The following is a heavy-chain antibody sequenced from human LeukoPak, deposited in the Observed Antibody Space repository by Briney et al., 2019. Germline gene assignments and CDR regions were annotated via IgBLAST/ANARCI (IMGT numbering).Heavy chain of an antibody. CDR2: IIPIFGTA. D-gene: IGHD2-2*01. J-gene: IGHJ6*03. Sequence: SVKVSCKASGGTFSSYAISWLRQAPGQGLEWMGGIIPIFGTANYAQKFQGRVTITADESTSTAYMELSSLRSEDTAVYYCATSTPGYCSSTSCSNYYYYYMDVWGKGTTVTVSS. V-gene: IGHV1-69*01. CDR3: ATSTPGYCSSTSCSNYYYYYMDV. CDR1: GGTFSSYA.